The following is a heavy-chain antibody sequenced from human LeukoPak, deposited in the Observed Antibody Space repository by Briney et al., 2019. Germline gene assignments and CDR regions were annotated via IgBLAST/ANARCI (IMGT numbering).Heavy chain of an antibody. CDR3: ARGPRRDTIFGVVISSLNWFDP. J-gene: IGHJ5*02. V-gene: IGHV1-8*03. Sequence: ASVKVSCKASGYTFTSYDINWVRQATGQGLEWMGWMNPNSGNTGYAQKFQGRVTITRNTSISTAYMGLSSLRSEDTAVYYCARGPRRDTIFGVVISSLNWFDPWGQGTLVTVSS. CDR1: GYTFTSYD. D-gene: IGHD3-3*01. CDR2: MNPNSGNT.